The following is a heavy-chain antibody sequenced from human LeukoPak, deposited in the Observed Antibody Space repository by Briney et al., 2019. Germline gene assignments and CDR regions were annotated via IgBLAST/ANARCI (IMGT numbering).Heavy chain of an antibody. CDR3: ARDLQQYSGGYYYDAFDI. Sequence: GSLRLSCVASELTVNSNSMSWVRQAPGKGLEWVSVIYSGITTYYVDSVEGRFTISTDNSKNTLYLQMNSLRAEDTAIYYCARDLQQYSGGYYYDAFDIWGQGTMVTVSS. D-gene: IGHD3-22*01. CDR2: IYSGITT. J-gene: IGHJ3*02. V-gene: IGHV3-53*01. CDR1: ELTVNSNS.